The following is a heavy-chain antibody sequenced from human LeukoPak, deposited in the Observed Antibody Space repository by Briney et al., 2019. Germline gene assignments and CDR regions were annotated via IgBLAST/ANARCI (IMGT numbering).Heavy chain of an antibody. CDR3: ARDATSNYDILTGYYHNYYYYYMDV. Sequence: GASVKVSCKASGYTFTSYYMHWVRQAPGQGLEWMGGIIPIFGTANYAQKFQGRVTITADKSTSTAYMELSSLRSGDTAVYYCARDATSNYDILTGYYHNYYYYYMDVWGKGTTVTVSS. CDR1: GYTFTSYY. D-gene: IGHD3-9*01. V-gene: IGHV1-69*06. J-gene: IGHJ6*03. CDR2: IIPIFGTA.